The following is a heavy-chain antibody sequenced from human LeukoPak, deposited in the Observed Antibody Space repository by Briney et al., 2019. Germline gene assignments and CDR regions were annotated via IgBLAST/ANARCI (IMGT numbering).Heavy chain of an antibody. CDR3: ASNTGTVFDY. Sequence: SETLSLTCDVSGDSFTSGGWWWSWVRRPPGKGLEWIGQIYQSGSTNYNPSLKSRLTISVDKSKKQFSLKLNSVTAADTAVYYCASNTGTVFDYWGRGALVTVSS. D-gene: IGHD7-27*01. J-gene: IGHJ4*02. CDR2: IYQSGST. CDR1: GDSFTSGGW. V-gene: IGHV4-4*02.